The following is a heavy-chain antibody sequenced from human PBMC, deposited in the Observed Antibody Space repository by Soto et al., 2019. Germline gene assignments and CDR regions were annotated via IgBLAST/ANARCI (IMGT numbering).Heavy chain of an antibody. V-gene: IGHV1-18*01. CDR1: GYTFTTYG. Sequence: QIHLVQSGGEVKKPGASVKVSCKTSGYTFTTYGISWVRQAPGQGLGWRGWITPFNYNTNYAQNLQGRVTMTTDTSTNTAYLELRSLTSDDTAVYYCARTDKGDYVPPLDNWAQGTLVTVAS. J-gene: IGHJ4*02. D-gene: IGHD4-17*01. CDR2: ITPFNYNT. CDR3: ARTDKGDYVPPLDN.